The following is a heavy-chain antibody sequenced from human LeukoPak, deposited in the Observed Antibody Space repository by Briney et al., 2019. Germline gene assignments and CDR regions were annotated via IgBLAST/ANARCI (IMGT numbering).Heavy chain of an antibody. J-gene: IGHJ5*02. D-gene: IGHD3-10*01. Sequence: ASVKVSCKASGYTFTSYYMHWVRQAPGQGLEWMGIINPSGGSTSYAQKFQGRVTMTRDMSTSTVYMELSSLRSEDTAVYYCARGQNNYYGSGNWFDPWGQGTLVTVSS. CDR2: INPSGGST. CDR3: ARGQNNYYGSGNWFDP. V-gene: IGHV1-46*01. CDR1: GYTFTSYY.